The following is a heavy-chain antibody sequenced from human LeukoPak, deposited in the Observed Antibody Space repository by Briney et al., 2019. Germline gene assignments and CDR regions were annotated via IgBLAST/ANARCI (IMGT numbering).Heavy chain of an antibody. J-gene: IGHJ4*02. CDR1: GFTFSSYA. Sequence: GSLRLSCAASGFTFSSYAMHWVRQAPGKGLEYVSAISSNGGSTYYADTVKGRFTISRDNSKNTLYLQMGSLRAEDMAVYYCARGSLNPYYDYWGQGTLVTVSS. D-gene: IGHD1-14*01. CDR3: ARGSLNPYYDY. CDR2: ISSNGGST. V-gene: IGHV3-64*02.